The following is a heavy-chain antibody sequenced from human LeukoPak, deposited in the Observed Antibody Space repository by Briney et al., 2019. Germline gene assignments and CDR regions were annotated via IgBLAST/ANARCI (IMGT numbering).Heavy chain of an antibody. Sequence: ASVKVSCKASGGTFSSYAITWVRQAPGQGLEWMGGIIPIFGTANYAQKFQGRVTITADESTSTAYTELSSLRSEDTAVYYCARGGYCGGDCYHNGWFDPWGQGTLVTVSS. CDR1: GGTFSSYA. V-gene: IGHV1-69*13. D-gene: IGHD2-21*02. CDR2: IIPIFGTA. CDR3: ARGGYCGGDCYHNGWFDP. J-gene: IGHJ5*02.